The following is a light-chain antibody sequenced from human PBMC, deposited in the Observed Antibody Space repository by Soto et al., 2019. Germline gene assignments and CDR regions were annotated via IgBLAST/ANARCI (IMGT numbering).Light chain of an antibody. V-gene: IGKV3-20*01. CDR3: QQYGSSPLT. J-gene: IGKJ4*01. Sequence: EIVLTQSPGTLSLSPGERATLSCRASQSVSSSYLAWYQQKPGQAPRLLIYGASSRATGIPDRVSGSGSGTALTLTISRLEPEDFAVYYCQQYGSSPLTFGGGTKVEIK. CDR2: GAS. CDR1: QSVSSSY.